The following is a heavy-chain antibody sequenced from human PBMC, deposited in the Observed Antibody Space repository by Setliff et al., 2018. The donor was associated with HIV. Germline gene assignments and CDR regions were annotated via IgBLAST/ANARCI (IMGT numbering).Heavy chain of an antibody. CDR3: ARSRSTRDAFDT. CDR2: ISSSGSYI. V-gene: IGHV3-21*01. Sequence: GESLTISCATSGFTFIDYALNWVRQAPGGGLEWVSSISSSGSYIYYAGSLKGRFTISRDNARNSLYLDMNTLRAEDTALYYCARSRSTRDAFDTWGQGTMVTVSS. D-gene: IGHD2-2*01. CDR1: GFTFIDYA. J-gene: IGHJ3*02.